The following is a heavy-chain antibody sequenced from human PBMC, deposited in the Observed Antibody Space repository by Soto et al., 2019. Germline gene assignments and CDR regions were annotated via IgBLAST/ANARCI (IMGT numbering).Heavy chain of an antibody. J-gene: IGHJ4*02. CDR3: ARSRGTIFGVVDN. V-gene: IGHV1-2*04. CDR2: INPNSGGT. D-gene: IGHD3-3*01. CDR1: GYTFTGYY. Sequence: GGSVKVSCKASGYTFTGYYMHWVRQAPGQGLEWMGWINPNSGGTNYAQKFQGWVTMTRDTSISTAYMELSRLRSDDTAVYYCARSRGTIFGVVDNWGQGTLVTVSS.